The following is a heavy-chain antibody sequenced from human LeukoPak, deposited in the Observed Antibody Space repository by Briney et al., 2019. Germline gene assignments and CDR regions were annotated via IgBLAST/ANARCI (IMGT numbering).Heavy chain of an antibody. V-gene: IGHV1-69*01. D-gene: IGHD3-10*01. Sequence: SVKVSCKASGGTFSSYAISWVRQAPGQGLEWMGGIIPIFGTANYAQKFQGRVTIAADESTSTAYMELSSLRSEDTAVYYCARSFREDDAFDIWGQGTMVTVSS. CDR2: IIPIFGTA. CDR3: ARSFREDDAFDI. J-gene: IGHJ3*02. CDR1: GGTFSSYA.